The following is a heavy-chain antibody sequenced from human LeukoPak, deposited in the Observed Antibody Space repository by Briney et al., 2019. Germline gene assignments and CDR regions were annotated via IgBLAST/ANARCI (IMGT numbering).Heavy chain of an antibody. CDR1: GYSFTSYW. V-gene: IGHV5-51*01. J-gene: IGHJ4*02. Sequence: GESLKISCKGSGYSFTSYWIGWVRQMPGKGLEWMGIIYPGDSDTRYSPSFQGQVTISADKSVSTAYLQWSSLKASDTAMYYCARHGNDILTGTDYWGQGTLVTVSS. CDR3: ARHGNDILTGTDY. CDR2: IYPGDSDT. D-gene: IGHD3-9*01.